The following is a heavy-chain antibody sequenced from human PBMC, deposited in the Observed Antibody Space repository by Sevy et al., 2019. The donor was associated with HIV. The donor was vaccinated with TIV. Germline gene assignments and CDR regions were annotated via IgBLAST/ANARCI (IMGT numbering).Heavy chain of an antibody. D-gene: IGHD6-13*01. CDR3: AKVLFGAAAAFYWYFDL. CDR1: EFTFSSYA. Sequence: GGSLRLSCAASEFTFSSYAMSWVRQAPGKGLEWVSAISGRGGSTYYADSVKGRFTISRDNSKNTLYLQMNSLRAEDTALYYCAKVLFGAAAAFYWYFDLWGRGTLVTVSS. V-gene: IGHV3-23*01. J-gene: IGHJ2*01. CDR2: ISGRGGST.